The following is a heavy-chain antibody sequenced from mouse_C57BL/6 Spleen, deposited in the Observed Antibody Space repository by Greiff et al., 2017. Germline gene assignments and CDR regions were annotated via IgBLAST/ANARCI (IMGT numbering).Heavy chain of an antibody. Sequence: VQLQQSGAELARPGASVKLSCKASGYTFTSYGISWVKQRTGQGLEWIGEIYPRSGNTYYNEKFKGKATLTADKSSSTAYMELRSLTSEDSAVYFCARSIYYDYDGGYFGYWGQGTTLTVSS. CDR2: IYPRSGNT. CDR3: ARSIYYDYDGGYFGY. V-gene: IGHV1-81*01. D-gene: IGHD2-4*01. CDR1: GYTFTSYG. J-gene: IGHJ2*01.